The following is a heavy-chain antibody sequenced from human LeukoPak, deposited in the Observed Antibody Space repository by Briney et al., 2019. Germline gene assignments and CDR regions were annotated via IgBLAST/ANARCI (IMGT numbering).Heavy chain of an antibody. V-gene: IGHV3-20*04. CDR3: ARGHTAVTRHFDF. CDR1: GFTFDDYG. CDR2: INWNGGST. Sequence: GGSLRLSCAASGFTFDDYGMSWVRQAPGKGLEWVSGINWNGGSTGYADSVKGRFTISRDNAKNSPYLQINSLRAEDTALYYCARGHTAVTRHFDFWGQGTLVTVSS. J-gene: IGHJ4*02. D-gene: IGHD4-17*01.